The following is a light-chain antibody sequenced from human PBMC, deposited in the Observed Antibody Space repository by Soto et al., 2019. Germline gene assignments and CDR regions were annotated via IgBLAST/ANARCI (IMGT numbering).Light chain of an antibody. CDR3: QQTNSFPRT. V-gene: IGKV1-5*01. CDR2: DAS. J-gene: IGKJ1*01. Sequence: DIQMTQSPSTLSASAGDTVTITCRASQSISRWLAWHQQRPGKAPKLLIYDASSLETGVPSRFSGSGSGTDFTLTINSLQPEDIATYYCQQTNSFPRTFGQGTKVDIK. CDR1: QSISRW.